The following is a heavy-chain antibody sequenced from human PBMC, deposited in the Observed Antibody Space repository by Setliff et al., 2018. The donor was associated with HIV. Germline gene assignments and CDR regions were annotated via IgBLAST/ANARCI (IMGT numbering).Heavy chain of an antibody. CDR3: ARGHCSGTNCYGVDYYGMDV. Sequence: SETLSLTCAVSGGSISSDNWWTWVRQPPGKGLEWIGEIYHSEYTNYNASLKSRVSMSVDKSKNQFSLKLTSVTAADTAVHYCARGHCSGTNCYGVDYYGMDVWGQGTTVTVSS. CDR1: GGSISSDNW. CDR2: IYHSEYT. V-gene: IGHV4-4*02. J-gene: IGHJ6*02. D-gene: IGHD2-2*01.